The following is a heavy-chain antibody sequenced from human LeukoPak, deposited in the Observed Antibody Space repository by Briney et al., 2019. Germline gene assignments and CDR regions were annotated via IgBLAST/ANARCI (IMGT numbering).Heavy chain of an antibody. CDR2: INPNSGGT. Sequence: GASVKVSCKASGYTFTDYFLHWVRQAPGQGLEWMGWINPNSGGTNYAQKFQGRVTMTRDTSISTAYMELSRLRSDDTAVYYCAREITIFGVVAADYWGQGTLVTVSS. CDR1: GYTFTDYF. D-gene: IGHD3-3*01. J-gene: IGHJ4*02. CDR3: AREITIFGVVAADY. V-gene: IGHV1-2*02.